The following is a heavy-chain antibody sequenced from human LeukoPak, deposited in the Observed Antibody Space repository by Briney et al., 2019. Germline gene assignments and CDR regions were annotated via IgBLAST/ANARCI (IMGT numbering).Heavy chain of an antibody. CDR1: GGAISSHF. J-gene: IGHJ3*02. CDR3: AGQTMTTADAFDI. V-gene: IGHV4-59*08. CDR2: IYYSGST. D-gene: IGHD4-17*01. Sequence: PSETLSLTRTVSGGAISSHFWSWIREPPGKGLEWIAYIYYSGSTDYNPSLKSRVTISVDTSKNQFSLKLSSVTAADTAVYYCAGQTMTTADAFDIWGQGTMVTVSS.